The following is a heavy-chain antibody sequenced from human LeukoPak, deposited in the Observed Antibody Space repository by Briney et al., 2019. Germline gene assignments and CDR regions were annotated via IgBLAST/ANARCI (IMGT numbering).Heavy chain of an antibody. CDR1: GFTFSSYW. J-gene: IGHJ4*02. Sequence: GGSLRLSCAASGFTFSSYWMSWVRQAPGKGLEWVSSISSSSSYIYYADSVKGRFTISRDNAKNSLYLQMNSLRAEDTAVYYCARDQEGSGYSHWGQGTLVTVSS. CDR2: ISSSSSYI. V-gene: IGHV3-21*01. CDR3: ARDQEGSGYSH. D-gene: IGHD3-22*01.